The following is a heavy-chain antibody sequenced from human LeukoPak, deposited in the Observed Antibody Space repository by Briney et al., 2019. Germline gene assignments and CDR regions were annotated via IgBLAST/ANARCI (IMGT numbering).Heavy chain of an antibody. CDR1: GYSFTSYW. J-gene: IGHJ3*02. V-gene: IGHV5-51*01. D-gene: IGHD3-22*01. Sequence: GESLKISCKGSGYSFTSYWIGWVRPMPGKGLEWMGIIYPGDSDTRYSPSFQGQVTISADKSISTAYLQWSSLKASDTAMYYCARVYYYDSSGYQRLGAFDIWGQGTMVTVSS. CDR2: IYPGDSDT. CDR3: ARVYYYDSSGYQRLGAFDI.